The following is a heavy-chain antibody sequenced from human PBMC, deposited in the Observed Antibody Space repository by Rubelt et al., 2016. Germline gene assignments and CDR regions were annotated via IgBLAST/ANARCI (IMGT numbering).Heavy chain of an antibody. J-gene: IGHJ4*02. CDR3: ARGSIATTPFDY. D-gene: IGHD1-1*01. CDR2: IYYSGST. V-gene: IGHV4-31*02. CDR1: GGYY. Sequence: GGYYWSWIRQHPGKGLEWIGYIYYSGSTYYNPSLKSRVTISVDTSKNQFSLKLSSVTAADTAVYYCARGSIATTPFDYWGQGTLVTVSS.